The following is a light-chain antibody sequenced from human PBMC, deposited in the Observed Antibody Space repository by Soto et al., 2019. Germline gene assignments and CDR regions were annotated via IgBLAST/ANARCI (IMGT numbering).Light chain of an antibody. J-gene: IGKJ4*01. V-gene: IGKV1-27*01. Sequence: DIQMTQSPSSLSASVGDRVTITCRASQAINNYLAWYQQKPGKVPTLLISAASTLQSGVPSRFSGSGSGTDFTLTISSLQPEDLATYYCQKFNAVPTFGGGTKVDI. CDR1: QAINNY. CDR3: QKFNAVPT. CDR2: AAS.